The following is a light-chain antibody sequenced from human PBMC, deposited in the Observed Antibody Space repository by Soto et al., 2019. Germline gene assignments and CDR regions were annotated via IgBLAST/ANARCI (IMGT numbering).Light chain of an antibody. Sequence: DMQMTQSPSSLSASVGYRFTMTWVSSQSISIYLHWYQQKPGKAPKLLIYASSVLQSGVPSRFSGSGSGTDFTLTISSLQPEDFATYYCQQTYSPPPITFGQGTRLEI. CDR2: ASS. CDR1: QSISIY. J-gene: IGKJ5*01. CDR3: QQTYSPPPIT. V-gene: IGKV1-39*01.